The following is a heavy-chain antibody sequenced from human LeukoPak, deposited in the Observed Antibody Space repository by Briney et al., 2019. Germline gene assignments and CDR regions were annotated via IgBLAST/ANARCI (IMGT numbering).Heavy chain of an antibody. D-gene: IGHD3-22*01. CDR2: INHSGST. J-gene: IGHJ3*02. CDR1: GGSFSGYY. V-gene: IGHV4-34*01. Sequence: PSETLSLTCAVYGGSFSGYYWSWIRQPPGKGLEWIGEINHSGSTNYNPSLKSRVTISVDTSKNQFSLKLSSVTAADTAVYYCARAWPMIVVAHDAFDIWGQGTMVTVSS. CDR3: ARAWPMIVVAHDAFDI.